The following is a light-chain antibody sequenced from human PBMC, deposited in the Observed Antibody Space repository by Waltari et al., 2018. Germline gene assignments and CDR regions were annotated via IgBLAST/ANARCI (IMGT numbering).Light chain of an antibody. CDR1: QGVGNK. CDR3: QQYYSWPLT. J-gene: IGKJ4*01. Sequence: EVVMTQSPATLSVSPGDRATLSCRASQGVGNKLAWYQQKPGQAPRLLTDAASTRATGISARFSGSGSGTDFALTIDSLQSEDFAVYYCQQYYSWPLTFGGGTILEIK. CDR2: AAS. V-gene: IGKV3D-15*01.